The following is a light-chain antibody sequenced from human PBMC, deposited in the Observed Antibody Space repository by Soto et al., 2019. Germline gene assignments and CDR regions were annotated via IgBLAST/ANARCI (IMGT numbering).Light chain of an antibody. J-gene: IGKJ1*01. CDR2: GAS. CDR1: QSVSNNY. V-gene: IGKV3-20*01. Sequence: ESVLTQSPGTLSLSPGERATLSCRASQSVSNNYLAWYQQKPGQAPRLPIYGASNRATGIPDRFSGSGSGTDFTLTISRLEPEDFAVYYCQQYGSSGTFGQGTKVDNK. CDR3: QQYGSSGT.